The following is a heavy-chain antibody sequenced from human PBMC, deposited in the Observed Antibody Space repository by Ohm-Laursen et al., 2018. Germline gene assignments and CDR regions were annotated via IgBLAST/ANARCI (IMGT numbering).Heavy chain of an antibody. V-gene: IGHV1-8*01. Sequence: ASVKVSCKASGYTFTSYDINWVRQATGQGLEWMGWMNPNSGNTGYAQKFQGRVTMTRDTSISTAYMELSRLRSDDTAVYYCARSPRAMDVWGQGTTVTVSS. CDR1: GYTFTSYD. CDR2: MNPNSGNT. CDR3: ARSPRAMDV. J-gene: IGHJ6*02.